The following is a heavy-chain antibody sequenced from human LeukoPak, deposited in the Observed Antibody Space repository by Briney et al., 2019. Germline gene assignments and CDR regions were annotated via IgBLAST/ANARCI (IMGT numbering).Heavy chain of an antibody. CDR2: IIPILGIA. CDR3: ARAPFYDFWSGYSGGYYFDY. J-gene: IGHJ4*02. Sequence: SVKVSCKASGYTFTGYYMHWVRQAPGQGLEWMGRIIPILGIANYAQKFQGRVTITADKSTSTAYMELSSLRSEDTAVYYCARAPFYDFWSGYSGGYYFDYWGQGTLVTVSS. CDR1: GYTFTGYY. V-gene: IGHV1-69*04. D-gene: IGHD3-3*01.